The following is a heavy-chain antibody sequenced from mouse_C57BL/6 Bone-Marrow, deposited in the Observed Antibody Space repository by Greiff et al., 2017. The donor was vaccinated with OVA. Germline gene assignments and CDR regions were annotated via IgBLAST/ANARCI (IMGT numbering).Heavy chain of an antibody. CDR2: INPNNGGT. V-gene: IGHV1-18*01. J-gene: IGHJ3*01. CDR1: GYTFTDYN. Sequence: VQLKQSGPELVKPGASVKIPCKASGYTFTDYNMDWVKQSHGKSLEWIGDINPNNGGTIYNQKFKGKATLTVDKSSSTAYMELRSLTSEDTAVYYCAREGLGRWFAYWGQGTLVTVSA. D-gene: IGHD4-1*01. CDR3: AREGLGRWFAY.